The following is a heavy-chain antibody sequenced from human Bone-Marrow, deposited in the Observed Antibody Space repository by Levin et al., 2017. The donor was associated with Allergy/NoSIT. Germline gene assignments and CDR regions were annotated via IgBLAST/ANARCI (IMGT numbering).Heavy chain of an antibody. Sequence: PGGSLRLSCAASGFTFSFYGMHWVRQAPGKGLEWVALISYDGSNKYYPDSVKGRFTISRDNSKNTLSLDMSSLRAEDTAVYYCAKAWGGPANHYYYYGRDVWGQGTTVTVSS. V-gene: IGHV3-30*18. D-gene: IGHD3-16*01. CDR3: AKAWGGPANHYYYYGRDV. CDR1: GFTFSFYG. J-gene: IGHJ6*01. CDR2: ISYDGSNK.